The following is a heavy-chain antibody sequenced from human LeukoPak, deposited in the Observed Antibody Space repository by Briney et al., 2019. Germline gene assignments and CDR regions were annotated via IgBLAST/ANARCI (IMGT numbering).Heavy chain of an antibody. CDR2: IYYSGST. Sequence: PSQTLSLTCTVSGGSISSYYWSWIRQPPGKGLEWIGYIYYSGSTNYNPSLKSRVTISVDTSKNQFSLKLSSVTAADTAVYYCARDLRGGHFDYWGQGTLVTVSS. V-gene: IGHV4-59*01. CDR3: ARDLRGGHFDY. D-gene: IGHD4-23*01. CDR1: GGSISSYY. J-gene: IGHJ4*02.